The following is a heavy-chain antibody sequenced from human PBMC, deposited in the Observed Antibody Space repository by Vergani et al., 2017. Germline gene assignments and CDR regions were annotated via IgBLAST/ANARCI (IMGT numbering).Heavy chain of an antibody. CDR3: ARGGSGSFGYFDY. V-gene: IGHV1-46*02. D-gene: IGHD1-26*01. J-gene: IGHJ4*02. CDR2: LDPRGGPP. Sequence: QVQLVQSGAAVKKPGASVKLSCKSSGYIFNSYYIHWVRQAPGQGLEWMGLLDPRGGPPTYAEKFEGRVTLTSDTSTSTFYMELRSLRSDDTAVYYCARGGSGSFGYFDYWGQGTLVTVSS. CDR1: GYIFNSYY.